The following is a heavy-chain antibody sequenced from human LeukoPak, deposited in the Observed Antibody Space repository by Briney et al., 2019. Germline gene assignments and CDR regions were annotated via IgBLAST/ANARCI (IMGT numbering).Heavy chain of an antibody. CDR3: ARGSGSYSGTDY. D-gene: IGHD3-10*01. V-gene: IGHV3-21*01. Sequence: GGSLRLSCAASGFTFSSYSMNWVRQAPGKGLEWVSSISSSSSYIYYADSVKGRFTISRDNDKNSLYLQMNSLRAEDTAVYYCARGSGSYSGTDYWGQGTLVTVSS. CDR1: GFTFSSYS. J-gene: IGHJ4*02. CDR2: ISSSSSYI.